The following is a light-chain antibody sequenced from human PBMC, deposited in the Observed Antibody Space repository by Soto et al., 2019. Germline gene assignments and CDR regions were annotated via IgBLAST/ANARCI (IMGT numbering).Light chain of an antibody. CDR1: QDISMY. Sequence: IQMTQSPSSLSASVGDRVTITCQASQDISMYLNWYRQKPGQAPEVLIYDASKLARGLPSRLSASVSGTHFTITVTSLQPEDFATYYCQQRDTLLTFGVGTTVEV. CDR3: QQRDTLLT. J-gene: IGKJ4*01. CDR2: DAS. V-gene: IGKV1-33*01.